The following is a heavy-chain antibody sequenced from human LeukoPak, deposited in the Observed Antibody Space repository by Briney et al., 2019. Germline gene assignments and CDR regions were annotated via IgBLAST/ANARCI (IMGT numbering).Heavy chain of an antibody. J-gene: IGHJ4*02. CDR1: GYTFSGYY. V-gene: IGHV1-8*02. CDR2: MNPNSGNT. Sequence: GASVKVSCKASGYTFSGYYMHWVRQAPGQGLEWMGWMNPNSGNTGYAQKLQGRVTMTRNTSRSTAYMELSSLRSEDTAVYYCARRHYDSGGHYIYWGQGTLVTVSS. CDR3: ARRHYDSGGHYIY. D-gene: IGHD3-22*01.